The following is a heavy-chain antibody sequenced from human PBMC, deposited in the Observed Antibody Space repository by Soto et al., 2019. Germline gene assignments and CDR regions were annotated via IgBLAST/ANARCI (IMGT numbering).Heavy chain of an antibody. CDR1: GGSISSGGYY. CDR2: IYYSGST. J-gene: IGHJ5*02. CDR3: ARAVPNYYDSSGSNWFDP. V-gene: IGHV4-31*03. D-gene: IGHD3-22*01. Sequence: QVQLQESGPGLVKPSQALSLTCTVSGGSISSGGYYWSWIRQHPGKGLEWIGYIYYSGSTYYNPSLKSRVTISVDSSKNQFSLKLSSVTAADTAVYYCARAVPNYYDSSGSNWFDPWGQGTLVTVSS.